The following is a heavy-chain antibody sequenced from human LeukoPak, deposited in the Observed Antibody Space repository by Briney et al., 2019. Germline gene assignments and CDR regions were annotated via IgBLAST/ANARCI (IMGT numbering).Heavy chain of an antibody. D-gene: IGHD3-9*01. V-gene: IGHV4-34*01. Sequence: PSETLSLTCAVYGGSFSGYYWGWIRQPPGKGLEWIGEINHSGSTNYNPSLKSRVTISVDTSKNQFSLKLSSVTAADTAVYYCARGVHYDILTGYYIYYYYYMDVWGKGTTVTVSS. CDR2: INHSGST. CDR3: ARGVHYDILTGYYIYYYYYMDV. J-gene: IGHJ6*03. CDR1: GGSFSGYY.